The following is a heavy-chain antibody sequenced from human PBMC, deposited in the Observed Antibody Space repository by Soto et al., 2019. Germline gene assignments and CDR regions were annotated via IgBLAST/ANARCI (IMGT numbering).Heavy chain of an antibody. Sequence: ASVKVSCKASGYTFTSYAMHWVRQAPGQRLEWMGWTNAGNGNTKYSQKFQGRVTITRDTSASTAYMELSSLRSEDTAVYYCARPHFSSSYYFDYWGQGTLVTVS. CDR1: GYTFTSYA. V-gene: IGHV1-3*01. CDR3: ARPHFSSSYYFDY. J-gene: IGHJ4*02. CDR2: TNAGNGNT. D-gene: IGHD6-13*01.